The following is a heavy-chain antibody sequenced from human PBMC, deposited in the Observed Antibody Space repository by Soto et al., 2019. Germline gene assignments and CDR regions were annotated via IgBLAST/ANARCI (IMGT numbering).Heavy chain of an antibody. Sequence: GSRRVSCAASGFTFPRYSMNWVRQAPGKGLEWVSFISSTTNYIYYGDSMKGRFTISRDNTKNSLYLEMNSLRAEDTAVYYCARESEDLTSNFDYWGQGTMVT. CDR1: GFTFPRYS. V-gene: IGHV3-21*06. CDR3: ARESEDLTSNFDY. J-gene: IGHJ4*02. CDR2: ISSTTNYI.